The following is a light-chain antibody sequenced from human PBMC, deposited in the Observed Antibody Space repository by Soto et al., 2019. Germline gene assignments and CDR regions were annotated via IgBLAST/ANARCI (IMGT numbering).Light chain of an antibody. V-gene: IGKV3-15*01. CDR3: QQYTDGPWT. Sequence: DTVMTQSPATLSVSPGERATLSCRASQSVNSNLAWYQQKSGQAPRLLIYGASTRATGIPVRFSGSGSGTKFTLTISSLRSEDSAVYYCQQYTDGPWTLGQGTRV. CDR1: QSVNSN. CDR2: GAS. J-gene: IGKJ1*01.